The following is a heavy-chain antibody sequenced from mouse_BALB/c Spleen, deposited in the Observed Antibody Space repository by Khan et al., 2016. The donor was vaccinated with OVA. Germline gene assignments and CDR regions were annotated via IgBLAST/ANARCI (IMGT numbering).Heavy chain of an antibody. J-gene: IGHJ2*01. CDR2: ISGDSNTI. Sequence: EVELVESGGGLVQPGGSRKLSCAASGFSFSNFGMHWMRQAPEKGLVWGAYISGDSNTIYYAHTVNGRFSISRDNPRNTLFLQMTSQRSEDTAMSYCARSYFVSYYFDQWGQGTTLTVSS. CDR1: GFSFSNFG. D-gene: IGHD1-1*01. CDR3: ARSYFVSYYFDQ. V-gene: IGHV5-17*02.